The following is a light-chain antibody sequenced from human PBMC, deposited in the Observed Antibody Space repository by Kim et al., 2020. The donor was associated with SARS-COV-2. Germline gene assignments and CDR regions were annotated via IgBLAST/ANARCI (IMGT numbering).Light chain of an antibody. J-gene: IGKJ2*01. Sequence: EIVLTQSPGTLSLSPGERATLSCRASQSVDSRYFALYQQKPGQAPRLLIHAVSNRATGIPDSFSGSGSGTDFTLTISRLEPEDIAVYYCQQYGGSPRYSFGQGTKLQI. CDR2: AVS. CDR1: QSVDSRY. CDR3: QQYGGSPRYS. V-gene: IGKV3-20*01.